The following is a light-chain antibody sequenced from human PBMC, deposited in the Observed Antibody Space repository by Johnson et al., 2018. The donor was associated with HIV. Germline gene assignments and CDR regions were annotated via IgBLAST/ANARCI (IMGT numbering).Light chain of an antibody. V-gene: IGLV1-51*02. Sequence: QSVLTQPPSVSAAPGQKVTISCSGSSSNIENNYVSWYQQLPGAAPRLLIYENDKRPSGIPYRFSGSKSGTSATLGITGLQTGDEADYYCGTCDSSLSALNYVFGTVTKVTVL. J-gene: IGLJ1*01. CDR3: GTCDSSLSALNYV. CDR1: SSNIENNY. CDR2: END.